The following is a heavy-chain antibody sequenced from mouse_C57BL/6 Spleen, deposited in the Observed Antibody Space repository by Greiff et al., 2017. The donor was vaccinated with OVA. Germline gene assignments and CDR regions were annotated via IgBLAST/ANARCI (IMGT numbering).Heavy chain of an antibody. CDR2: ISSGGSYT. Sequence: EVQGVESGGDLVKPGGSLKLSCAASGFTFSSYGMSWVRQTPDKRLAWVATISSGGSYTYYPDSVKGRFTISRDNAKNTLYLQMSSLKSEDTAMYYCARHRLGDYFDYWGQGTTLTVSS. CDR3: ARHRLGDYFDY. CDR1: GFTFSSYG. V-gene: IGHV5-6*01. J-gene: IGHJ2*01.